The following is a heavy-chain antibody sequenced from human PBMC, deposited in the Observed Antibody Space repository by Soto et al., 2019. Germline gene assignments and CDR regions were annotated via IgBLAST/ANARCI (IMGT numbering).Heavy chain of an antibody. D-gene: IGHD6-13*01. Sequence: ESGGDLVQPGGSLRLSCAASGFIFSDYTMTWVRQAPGRGLEFVSHISSSGGAIFYAESVKGRFTVSRDNAKNSLYLQMNSLRDEDTAVYFCASDHGGSTWFVGVYYFFGMDVWGQGTAVTVSS. CDR2: ISSSGGAI. V-gene: IGHV3-48*02. J-gene: IGHJ6*02. CDR3: ASDHGGSTWFVGVYYFFGMDV. CDR1: GFIFSDYT.